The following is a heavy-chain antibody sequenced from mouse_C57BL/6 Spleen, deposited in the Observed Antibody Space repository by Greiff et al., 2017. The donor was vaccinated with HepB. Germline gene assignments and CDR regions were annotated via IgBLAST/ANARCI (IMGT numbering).Heavy chain of an antibody. V-gene: IGHV1-61*01. CDR2: IYPSDSET. Sequence: QVQLQQPGAELVRPGSSVKLSYKASGYTFTSYWMDWVKQRPGQGLEWIGNIYPSDSETHYNQNFKDKATLTVDKSSSTAYMQLSSLTSEDSAVYYCARGYDYDWYFDVWGTGTTVTVSS. D-gene: IGHD2-4*01. CDR1: GYTFTSYW. J-gene: IGHJ1*03. CDR3: ARGYDYDWYFDV.